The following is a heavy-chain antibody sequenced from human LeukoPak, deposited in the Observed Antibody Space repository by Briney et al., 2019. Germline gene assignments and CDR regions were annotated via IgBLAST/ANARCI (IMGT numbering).Heavy chain of an antibody. V-gene: IGHV4-39*02. Sequence: PSETLSLTCTVSGGSISSSSYYWGWIRQPPGKGLEWIGSLYYSGSAYYNPSLKSRVTISVDTSKNQFSLKLSSVTVADTAVYYCAREVISSGYSSPWGQGTLVTVSS. CDR3: AREVISSGYSSP. CDR1: GGSISSSSYY. D-gene: IGHD6-13*01. J-gene: IGHJ5*02. CDR2: LYYSGSA.